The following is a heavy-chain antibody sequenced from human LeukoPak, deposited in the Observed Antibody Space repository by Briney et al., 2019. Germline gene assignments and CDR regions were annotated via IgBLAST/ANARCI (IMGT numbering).Heavy chain of an antibody. J-gene: IGHJ4*02. Sequence: GGSLRLSCAASGFTFSDVWMTWVRQAPGKGLEWVGRVKSRSDSGTIDYAAPVKGRFNISRDDSKNILYLQMNRLVIEDTGVYYCPAVGHCGGGEGCYSTAVPGMFWGRGALVTVSS. CDR1: GFTFSDVW. CDR2: VKSRSDSGTI. V-gene: IGHV3-15*01. CDR3: PAVGHCGGGEGCYSTAVPGMF. D-gene: IGHD2-21*01.